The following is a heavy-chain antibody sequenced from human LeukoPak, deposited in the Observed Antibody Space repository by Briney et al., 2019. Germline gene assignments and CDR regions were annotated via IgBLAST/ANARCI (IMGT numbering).Heavy chain of an antibody. Sequence: SGGSLRLSCAASGFTFSSYAMSWVRQAPGKGLEWVSAISGSGGSTYYADSVKGRFTISRDNSKNTLYLQMNSLRAEDTAVYYCANHPYYYDSSGYFDYWGQGTLVTVSS. CDR3: ANHPYYYDSSGYFDY. J-gene: IGHJ4*02. CDR1: GFTFSSYA. D-gene: IGHD3-22*01. V-gene: IGHV3-23*01. CDR2: ISGSGGST.